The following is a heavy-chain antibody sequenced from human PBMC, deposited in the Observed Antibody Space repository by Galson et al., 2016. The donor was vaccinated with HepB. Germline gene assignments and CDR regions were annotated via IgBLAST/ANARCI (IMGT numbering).Heavy chain of an antibody. Sequence: SLRLSCAASGLSVSDAYMNWVRQAPGKGLEWVSVIYAGGETYYEDPLRGRFTISRDNSKNILYLQMDSLRVEDTAVYYCAREPRLRNGMNVRGQGTTVTVSS. J-gene: IGHJ6*02. CDR3: AREPRLRNGMNV. CDR2: IYAGGET. V-gene: IGHV3-66*01. CDR1: GLSVSDAY.